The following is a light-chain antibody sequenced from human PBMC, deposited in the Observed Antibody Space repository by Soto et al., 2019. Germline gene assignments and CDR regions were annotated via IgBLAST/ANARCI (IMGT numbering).Light chain of an antibody. CDR2: DVN. CDR1: SSDVGGYDY. CDR3: CSYTDSYNFVV. J-gene: IGLJ2*01. V-gene: IGLV2-11*01. Sequence: QSVLTQPRSVSGSPGQSVTISCTGTSSDVGGYDYVSWYQQYPGKAPKVMIYDVNKRPSGVPDRFSGSKSGNTASLTISGLQAEDEADYHCCSYTDSYNFVVFGGGTQLTVL.